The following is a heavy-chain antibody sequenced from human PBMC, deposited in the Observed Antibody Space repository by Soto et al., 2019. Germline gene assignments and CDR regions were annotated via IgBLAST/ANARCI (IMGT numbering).Heavy chain of an antibody. V-gene: IGHV3-7*04. CDR3: ARWSRGTPDY. CDR1: GFTFSNHW. Sequence: DVQLVASGGGLVQPGGSLTLPCAVSGFTFSNHWMGWVRQPPRKGLEWVANISQDGSGKYYVDSLKGRFTISRDNAKDSLLLHMSSLGVEDTGIDQCARWSRGTPDYWGQGTLVTVSS. D-gene: IGHD3-10*01. CDR2: ISQDGSGK. J-gene: IGHJ4*02.